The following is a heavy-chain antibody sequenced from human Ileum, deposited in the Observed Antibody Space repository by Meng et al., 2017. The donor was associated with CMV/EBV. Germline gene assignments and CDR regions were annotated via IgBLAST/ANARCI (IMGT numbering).Heavy chain of an antibody. J-gene: IGHJ4*02. Sequence: EVQLVESGGGLVQPGGSLRLSCAASGFTFSDHWMVWVRQAPGKGLVWVSRIKNDGSIRDYADSVKGRFTISRDNAQNTVFLQMNSLTVEDTAVYYCGRERWAMGDFWGQGTLVTVSS. CDR2: IKNDGSIR. CDR1: GFTFSDHW. CDR3: GRERWAMGDF. V-gene: IGHV3-74*01. D-gene: IGHD2-8*01.